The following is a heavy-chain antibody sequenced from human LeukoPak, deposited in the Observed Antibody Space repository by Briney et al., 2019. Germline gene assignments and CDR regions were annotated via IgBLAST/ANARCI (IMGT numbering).Heavy chain of an antibody. Sequence: PSETLSLTCTVTGGSSSDTTYYWGWIRQPPGKGLEWIGSIYYSGSTYYNPSLKSRVTISVDTSKNQFSLKLSSVTAADTAVYYCARHRPQSPYGQDAFDIWGQGTMVTVSS. CDR3: ARHRPQSPYGQDAFDI. V-gene: IGHV4-39*01. J-gene: IGHJ3*02. D-gene: IGHD4-17*01. CDR1: GGSSSDTTYY. CDR2: IYYSGST.